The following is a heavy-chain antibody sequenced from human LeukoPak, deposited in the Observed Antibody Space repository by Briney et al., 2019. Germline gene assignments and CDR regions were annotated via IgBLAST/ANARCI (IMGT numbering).Heavy chain of an antibody. CDR2: IYYSGST. J-gene: IGHJ5*02. CDR1: DGSISSYY. D-gene: IGHD3-10*02. CDR3: ARGHSGRGGIDP. V-gene: IGHV4-59*01. Sequence: SETLSLTCTVSDGSISSYYGNWIRQPPGKGLEWIGYIYYSGSTNYNPSLKSRVTISVDTSKNQFSLKLSSVTAADTAVYYCARGHSGRGGIDPWGQGTLVTVSS.